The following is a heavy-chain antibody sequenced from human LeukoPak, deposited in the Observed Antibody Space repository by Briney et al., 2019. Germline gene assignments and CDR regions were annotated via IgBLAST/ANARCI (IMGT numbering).Heavy chain of an antibody. J-gene: IGHJ4*02. V-gene: IGHV3-48*03. CDR3: AREMATPNDY. CDR1: GFTFSSYE. D-gene: IGHD5-24*01. Sequence: GGSLRLSCAASGFTFSSYEMKWVRQAPGKGLEWVSYISSSGSTIYYADSVKGRFTISRDNAKNSLYLQMNSLRAEDTAVYYCAREMATPNDYWGQGTLVTVSS. CDR2: ISSSGSTI.